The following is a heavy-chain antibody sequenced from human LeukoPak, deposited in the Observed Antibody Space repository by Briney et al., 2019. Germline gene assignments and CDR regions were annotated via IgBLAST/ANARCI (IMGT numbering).Heavy chain of an antibody. CDR3: ARVLGCSGGSCYDYYYYYMDV. Sequence: SETLSLTCTVSGGSISSSSYYWGWIRQPPGKGLEWIGSIYYSGSTNYNPSLKSRVTISVDTSKNQFSLKLSSVTAADTAVYYCARVLGCSGGSCYDYYYYYMDVWGKGTTVTVSS. CDR1: GGSISSSSYY. V-gene: IGHV4-39*07. D-gene: IGHD2-15*01. J-gene: IGHJ6*03. CDR2: IYYSGST.